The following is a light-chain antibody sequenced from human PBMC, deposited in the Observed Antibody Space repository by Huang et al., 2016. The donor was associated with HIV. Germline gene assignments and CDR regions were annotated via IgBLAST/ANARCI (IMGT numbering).Light chain of an antibody. J-gene: IGKJ1*01. Sequence: DIVMTQSPLFLSVSPGEPASISCTSSQSLLHSRTFNYLDWYRQKPGQSPHLLIYLASKQASGVTVRFSGRGSGTNFTLRISAVEPEDAATYYCMKSLQTPRAFGQGTRVEVK. CDR1: QSLLHSRTFNY. V-gene: IGKV2-28*01. CDR2: LAS. CDR3: MKSLQTPRA.